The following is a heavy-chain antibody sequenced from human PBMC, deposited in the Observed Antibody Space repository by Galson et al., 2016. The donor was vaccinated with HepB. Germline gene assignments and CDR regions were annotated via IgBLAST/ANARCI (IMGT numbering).Heavy chain of an antibody. D-gene: IGHD6-6*01. Sequence: SVKVSCKASGYTFTSYGISWVRQAPGQRLEWMGWVSAYNGNTDFAQKLQGRVTMTTDTSTRTAYMELRSLRSDDTAVYYCARDLRYSSSSFTYWGQGTLVTVSS. V-gene: IGHV1-18*04. CDR1: GYTFTSYG. CDR2: VSAYNGNT. J-gene: IGHJ4*02. CDR3: ARDLRYSSSSFTY.